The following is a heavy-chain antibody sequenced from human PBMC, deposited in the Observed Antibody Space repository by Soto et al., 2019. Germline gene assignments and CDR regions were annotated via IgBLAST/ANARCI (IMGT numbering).Heavy chain of an antibody. CDR2: IYYSGSI. J-gene: IGHJ5*02. D-gene: IGHD6-19*01. CDR1: GGSISSSSYY. Sequence: SETLSLTCAVSGGSISSSSYYWGWIRQPPGKGLEWIGSIYYSGSIYYNPSLKSRVTISVDTSKNQFSLKLSSVTAAETAVYYCARQSSGWYNWFDPWGQGTLVTVSS. V-gene: IGHV4-39*01. CDR3: ARQSSGWYNWFDP.